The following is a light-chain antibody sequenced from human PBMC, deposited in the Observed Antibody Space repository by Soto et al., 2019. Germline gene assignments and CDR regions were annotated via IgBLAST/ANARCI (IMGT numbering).Light chain of an antibody. CDR2: EVS. Sequence: QSALTQPASVSGSPGQSITISCTGTSSDVGGYNYVSWYQQHPGKAPKLMIYEVSNRPSGVSNRFSGSKSGNTASLTISGXXXXXXXXXYXSSYTSSSTHWVFGGGTKL. CDR3: SSYTSSSTHWV. V-gene: IGLV2-14*01. J-gene: IGLJ3*02. CDR1: SSDVGGYNY.